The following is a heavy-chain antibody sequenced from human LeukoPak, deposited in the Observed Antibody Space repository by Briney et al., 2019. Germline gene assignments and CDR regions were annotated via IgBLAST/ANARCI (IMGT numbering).Heavy chain of an antibody. V-gene: IGHV1-18*01. CDR2: ISAYNGNT. CDR3: ARPMVRGVHSNWFDP. D-gene: IGHD3-10*01. J-gene: IGHJ5*02. Sequence: ASVKVSCKASSYTFTSYGISWVRQAPGQGLEWMGWISAYNGNTNYAQKLQGRVTMTTDTSTSTAYMELSRLRSDDTAVYYCARPMVRGVHSNWFDPWGQGTLVTVSS. CDR1: SYTFTSYG.